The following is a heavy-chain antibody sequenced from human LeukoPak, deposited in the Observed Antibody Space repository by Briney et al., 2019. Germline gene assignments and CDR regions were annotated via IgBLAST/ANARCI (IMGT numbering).Heavy chain of an antibody. J-gene: IGHJ4*02. D-gene: IGHD6-6*01. V-gene: IGHV3-23*01. CDR1: GFTFSSYA. Sequence: GGSLRLSCAASGFTFSSYAMSWVRQAPGKGLEWVSVISGGGDNIYYSDSVKGRFTISRDNSKNTLYLQMNSLRAEDTAVYYCARSSSSSPFDYWGQGTLVTVSS. CDR3: ARSSSSSPFDY. CDR2: ISGGGDNI.